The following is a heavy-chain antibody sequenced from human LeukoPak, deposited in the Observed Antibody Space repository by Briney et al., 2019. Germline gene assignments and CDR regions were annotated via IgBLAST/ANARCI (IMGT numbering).Heavy chain of an antibody. D-gene: IGHD3-16*01. J-gene: IGHJ4*02. V-gene: IGHV3-66*01. CDR1: GVTVSSNH. Sequence: GGSLRLSCAVSGVTVSSNHMSWVRQAPGKGLEWVSVVYSGGNTYYADSVKGRFTISRDNSKNTLYLQMNSLRAEDTAVYYCAREPPGGGFDYWGQGTLVTVSS. CDR3: AREPPGGGFDY. CDR2: VYSGGNT.